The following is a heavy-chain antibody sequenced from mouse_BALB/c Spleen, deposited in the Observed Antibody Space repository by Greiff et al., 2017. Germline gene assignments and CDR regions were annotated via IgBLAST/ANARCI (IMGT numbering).Heavy chain of an antibody. J-gene: IGHJ3*01. V-gene: IGHV1-31*01. CDR3: AREENYRYESFAY. CDR2: INPYNGAT. CDR1: GYSFTGYY. Sequence: VQLKQSGPELVKPGASVKISCKASGYSFTGYYMHWVKQSHVKSLEWIGRINPYNGATSYNQNFKDKASLTVDKSSSTAYMELHSLTSEDSAVYYCAREENYRYESFAYWGQGTLVTVSA. D-gene: IGHD2-14*01.